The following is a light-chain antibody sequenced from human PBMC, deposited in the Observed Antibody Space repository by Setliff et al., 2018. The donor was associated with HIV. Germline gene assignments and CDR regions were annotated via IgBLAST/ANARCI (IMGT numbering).Light chain of an antibody. Sequence: EIVMTQSPATLSVSPGDRATLACRASQSVSSNLVWYQQKPGQAPRLLIYGASTRATGIPARFSGSGSGTEFTLTISSLQSEDFAVYYCQQFHNWPRTFGQGTKVDIK. CDR3: QQFHNWPRT. CDR2: GAS. V-gene: IGKV3-15*01. CDR1: QSVSSN. J-gene: IGKJ1*01.